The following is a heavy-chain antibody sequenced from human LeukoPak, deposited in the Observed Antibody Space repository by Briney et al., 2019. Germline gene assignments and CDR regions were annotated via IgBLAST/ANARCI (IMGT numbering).Heavy chain of an antibody. CDR3: ARDSYDSRGYYPDY. V-gene: IGHV1-69*10. J-gene: IGHJ4*02. CDR2: TIHILGRV. Sequence: ASVKVSCKASGGTFSSDAFSWVRQAPGQGLEWMGWTIHILGRVRYAQKFQGRVTIAADKSTRTAYLEVSSLTSEDMAVYFCARDSYDSRGYYPDYWGQGTLVTVSS. D-gene: IGHD3-22*01. CDR1: GGTFSSDA.